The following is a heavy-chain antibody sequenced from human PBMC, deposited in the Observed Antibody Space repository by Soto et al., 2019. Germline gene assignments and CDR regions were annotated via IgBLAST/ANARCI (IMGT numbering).Heavy chain of an antibody. CDR2: ISGSGGST. Sequence: GGSLRLSCAASGFTFSSYAMSWVRQAPGKGLEWVSAISGSGGSTYYADSVKGRFTISRDNSKDTLYLQMNSLRAEDTAVYYCAKDGSSSFSYYFDYWGQGTLVTVS. D-gene: IGHD6-6*01. V-gene: IGHV3-23*01. CDR3: AKDGSSSFSYYFDY. J-gene: IGHJ4*02. CDR1: GFTFSSYA.